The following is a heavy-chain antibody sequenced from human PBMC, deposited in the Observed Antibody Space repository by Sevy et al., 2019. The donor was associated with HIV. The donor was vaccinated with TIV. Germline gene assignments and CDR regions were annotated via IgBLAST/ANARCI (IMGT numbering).Heavy chain of an antibody. J-gene: IGHJ3*02. Sequence: ASVKVSCKASGGTFSSYAISWVRQAPGQGLEWMGGIIPIFGTANYAQKFQGRVTITADESTSTAYMGLSSLRSEDTAVYYCARRITIFGVVIGAFDIWGQGTMVTVSS. CDR2: IIPIFGTA. D-gene: IGHD3-3*01. CDR3: ARRITIFGVVIGAFDI. V-gene: IGHV1-69*13. CDR1: GGTFSSYA.